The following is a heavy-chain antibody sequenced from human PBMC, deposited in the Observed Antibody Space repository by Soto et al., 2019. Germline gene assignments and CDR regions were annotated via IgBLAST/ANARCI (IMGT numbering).Heavy chain of an antibody. D-gene: IGHD5-12*01. J-gene: IGHJ4*02. CDR3: TRGRSGYSGYDPLDY. V-gene: IGHV3-74*01. CDR1: GFTLSNYL. Sequence: PGGSRRLSWAASGFTLSNYLMHWVGQAPGKGLVWVSYINGDGSRTTYADSVKGRFTISRDNAKDTLYLQMNSLRAEDTAVYYCTRGRSGYSGYDPLDYWGQGTPVTVSS. CDR2: INGDGSRT.